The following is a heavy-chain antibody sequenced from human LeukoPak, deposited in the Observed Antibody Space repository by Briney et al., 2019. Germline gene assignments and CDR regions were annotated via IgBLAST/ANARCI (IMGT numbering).Heavy chain of an antibody. CDR3: VRVDVEYSYGL. CDR1: GFTFSRYW. CDR2: INSDGIST. J-gene: IGHJ4*02. V-gene: IGHV3-74*01. D-gene: IGHD5-18*01. Sequence: GGSLRLSCAASGFTFSRYWMHWVRQAPGKGLMWVSRINSDGISTDYADSVKGRFTMSRDNAKNTLYLQMNSLRAEDTAVYYCVRVDVEYSYGLWGQGTLVTVSS.